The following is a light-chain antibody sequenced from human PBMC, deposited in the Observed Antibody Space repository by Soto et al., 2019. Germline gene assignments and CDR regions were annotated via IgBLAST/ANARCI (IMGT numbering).Light chain of an antibody. V-gene: IGKV1-9*01. Sequence: DIQMTQSPTTLSASIGDRVTITCRASESIRTWLAWYQHKPGKAPKFLIYAASTLQSGVPSRFSGSGSGTEFTLTISSLQPEDFATYYCQQLNSYPLTFGGGTKVDIK. CDR3: QQLNSYPLT. CDR2: AAS. J-gene: IGKJ4*01. CDR1: ESIRTW.